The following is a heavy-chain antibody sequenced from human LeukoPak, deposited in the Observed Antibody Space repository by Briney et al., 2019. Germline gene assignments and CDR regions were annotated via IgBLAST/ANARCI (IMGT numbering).Heavy chain of an antibody. CDR2: IWYDGSHK. D-gene: IGHD2-15*01. J-gene: IGHJ4*02. Sequence: GGSLRLSCAASGFTFSSYGIHWVRQAPGKGLEWVAVIWYDGSHKYYADSVKGRFTIFRDNSKNTLFLQMSSLRAEDTAVYYCARDGVVAATSALDYWGQGTLVTVSS. V-gene: IGHV3-33*01. CDR1: GFTFSSYG. CDR3: ARDGVVAATSALDY.